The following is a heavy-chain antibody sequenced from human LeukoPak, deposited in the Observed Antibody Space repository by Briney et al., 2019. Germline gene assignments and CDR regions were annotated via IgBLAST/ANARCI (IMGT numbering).Heavy chain of an antibody. V-gene: IGHV4-39*01. CDR1: GGSISSTSYY. CDR3: ARGLRDYDILTGNYNLGVNDY. CDR2: IYYSGST. J-gene: IGHJ4*02. D-gene: IGHD3-9*01. Sequence: SETLSLTFTVSGGSISSTSYYWGWIRQPPGKGLEWIGSIYYSGSTYYNPSLKSRVTISVDTSKNQFSLKLSSVTAADTAVYYCARGLRDYDILTGNYNLGVNDYWGQGTLVTVSS.